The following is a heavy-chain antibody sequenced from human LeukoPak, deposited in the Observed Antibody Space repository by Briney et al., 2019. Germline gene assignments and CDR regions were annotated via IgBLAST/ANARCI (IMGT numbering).Heavy chain of an antibody. CDR2: IRGSGGST. J-gene: IGHJ6*03. V-gene: IGHV3-23*01. CDR3: AKGYSSSWYYYYYMDV. CDR1: GFTFSSYA. D-gene: IGHD6-13*01. Sequence: GGSLRLTCAASGFTFSSYAMSWVRQAPGKGLEWVSGIRGSGGSTYYADSVKGRFTISRDNSKNTLYLQMNSLRAEDTAVYYCAKGYSSSWYYYYYMDVWGKGTTVTISS.